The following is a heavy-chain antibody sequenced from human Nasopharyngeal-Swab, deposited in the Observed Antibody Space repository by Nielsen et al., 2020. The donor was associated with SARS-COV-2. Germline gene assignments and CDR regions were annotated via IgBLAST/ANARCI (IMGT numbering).Heavy chain of an antibody. CDR3: ARDLGGFGGY. CDR2: INTDGRRT. D-gene: IGHD4-23*01. J-gene: IGHJ4*02. CDR1: EISFSKFW. V-gene: IGHV3-74*01. Sequence: SCAASEISFSKFWKHWVREVSGEGLVWVSRINTDGRRTNYAESVKSRFTISRDNVKNILYLQMNNLRPEDTAVYYCARDLGGFGGYWGQGTLATVSS.